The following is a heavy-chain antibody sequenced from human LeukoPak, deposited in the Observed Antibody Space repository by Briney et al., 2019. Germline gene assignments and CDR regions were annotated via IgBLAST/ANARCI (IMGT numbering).Heavy chain of an antibody. CDR3: ARTYSGFDY. Sequence: PGGSLRLSCAASGFTFSSYGMHWVRQAPGKGLVWVSRINNDGSTTAYADSVKGRFTISRDNTKNTLYLQMNSLRAEDTAVYYCARTYSGFDYWGQGTLVTVSS. V-gene: IGHV3-74*01. CDR2: INNDGSTT. D-gene: IGHD6-13*01. J-gene: IGHJ4*02. CDR1: GFTFSSYG.